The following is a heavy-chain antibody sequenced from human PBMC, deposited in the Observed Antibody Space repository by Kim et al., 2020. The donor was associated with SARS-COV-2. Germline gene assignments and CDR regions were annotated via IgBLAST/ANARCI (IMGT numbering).Heavy chain of an antibody. J-gene: IGHJ6*02. V-gene: IGHV4-34*01. D-gene: IGHD6-19*01. CDR3: ARGSGWSYYYYYYGMDV. Sequence: LKSRVPLSGDTAKNQFSLKLSSVTAADTAVYYCARGSGWSYYYYYYGMDVWGQGTTVTVSS.